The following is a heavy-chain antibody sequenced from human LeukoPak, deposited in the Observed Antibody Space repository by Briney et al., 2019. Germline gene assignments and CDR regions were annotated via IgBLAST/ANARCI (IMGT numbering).Heavy chain of an antibody. D-gene: IGHD6-13*01. V-gene: IGHV4-34*01. CDR3: ARPLGSRRAYFDY. CDR2: INHSGST. CDR1: GGSFSGYY. J-gene: IGHJ4*02. Sequence: SETLSLTCAVYGGSFSGYYWSWIRQPPGKGLEWSGEINHSGSTNYNPSLKSRVTISVDTSKNQFSLKLSSVTAADTAVYYCARPLGSRRAYFDYWGQGTLVTVSS.